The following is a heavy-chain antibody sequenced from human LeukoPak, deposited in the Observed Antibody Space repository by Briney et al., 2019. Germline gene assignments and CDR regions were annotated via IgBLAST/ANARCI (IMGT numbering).Heavy chain of an antibody. CDR3: ARVLVYSYGYVYDKDY. V-gene: IGHV4-39*07. Sequence: SETLSLTCTVSGGSIGSSSYYWGWIRQPPGKGLEWIGSIYYSGSTYYNPSLKSRVTISVDTSKNQFSLKLSSVTAADTAVYYCARVLVYSYGYVYDKDYWGQGTLVTVSS. CDR1: GGSIGSSSYY. CDR2: IYYSGST. D-gene: IGHD5-18*01. J-gene: IGHJ4*02.